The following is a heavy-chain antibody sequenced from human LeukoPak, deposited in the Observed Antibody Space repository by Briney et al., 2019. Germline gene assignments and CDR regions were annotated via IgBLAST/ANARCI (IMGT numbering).Heavy chain of an antibody. CDR3: ARAPMLYYDSSGYYAPRYFDY. V-gene: IGHV1-69*13. Sequence: SVKVSCKASGGTFSSYAISWVRQAPGQGLEWMGGIIPIFGTANYAQKFQGRVTITADESTSTAYMELSSLRSEDTAVYYCARAPMLYYDSSGYYAPRYFDYWGQGTLVTVSS. CDR2: IIPIFGTA. D-gene: IGHD3-22*01. J-gene: IGHJ4*02. CDR1: GGTFSSYA.